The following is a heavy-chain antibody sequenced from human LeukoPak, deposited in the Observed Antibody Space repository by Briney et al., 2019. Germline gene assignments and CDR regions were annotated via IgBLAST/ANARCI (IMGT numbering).Heavy chain of an antibody. CDR2: IYYSGST. CDR3: ARGFSVWTGYYYYYGMDV. Sequence: KPSETLSLTCRVSGGSISNYYRSWIRQPPGMGLEWVGDIYYSGSTDYNTTLKSPVTMSGDTSKNQFSLKISSVTAADTAVYYCARGFSVWTGYYYYYGMDVWGLGTTVTVSS. V-gene: IGHV4-59*01. D-gene: IGHD1-1*01. J-gene: IGHJ6*02. CDR1: GGSISNYY.